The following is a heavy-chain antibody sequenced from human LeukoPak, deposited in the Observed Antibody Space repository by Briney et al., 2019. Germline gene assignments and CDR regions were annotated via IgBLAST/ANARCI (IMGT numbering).Heavy chain of an antibody. D-gene: IGHD3-9*01. CDR1: GFTFSTYP. CDR3: ARVHDTTGYYHYFDS. J-gene: IGHJ4*02. V-gene: IGHV3-30*14. Sequence: PGGSLRLSCEASGFTFSTYPMHWVRQAPDEGLEWVAMISHHGSNEYYADSVKGRFTISGDNSKNTVYLQMNNPRVEDTAIYYCARVHDTTGYYHYFDSWGQGTLVTVSS. CDR2: ISHHGSNE.